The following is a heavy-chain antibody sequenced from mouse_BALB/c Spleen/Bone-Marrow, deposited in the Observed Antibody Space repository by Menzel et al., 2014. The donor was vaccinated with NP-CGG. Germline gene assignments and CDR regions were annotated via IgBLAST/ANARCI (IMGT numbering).Heavy chain of an antibody. V-gene: IGHV1-63*02. Sequence: VMLVESGAELVRPGTSVKISCKASGYTFTNYWLGWVKQRPGHGLEWIGDIYPGGGYTNYNEEFKGKATLTADTSSSTAYMQLSSLTSEDSAVYFCARRGTGVDYWGQGTTLTVSS. CDR2: IYPGGGYT. J-gene: IGHJ2*01. D-gene: IGHD4-1*01. CDR3: ARRGTGVDY. CDR1: GYTFTNYW.